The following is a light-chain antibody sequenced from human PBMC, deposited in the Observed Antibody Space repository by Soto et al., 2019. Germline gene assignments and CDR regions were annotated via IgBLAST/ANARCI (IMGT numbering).Light chain of an antibody. CDR1: QSVSSW. Sequence: DIQMTQSPSTLSASVGDRVTITCRASQSVSSWLAWYQQKPGKAPKLLIYKASSLESGVPSRFSGSGSGTEFTLTISGLQPDDFATYYCLQYTTSFRTFGQGTKVEIK. J-gene: IGKJ1*01. CDR2: KAS. V-gene: IGKV1-5*03. CDR3: LQYTTSFRT.